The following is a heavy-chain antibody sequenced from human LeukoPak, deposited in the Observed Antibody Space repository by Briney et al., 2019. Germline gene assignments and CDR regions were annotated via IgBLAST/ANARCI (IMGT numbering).Heavy chain of an antibody. CDR3: AREPDRQKYSYGYYDY. CDR2: IYYSGST. D-gene: IGHD5-18*01. CDR1: GGSISSYY. V-gene: IGHV4-59*12. J-gene: IGHJ4*02. Sequence: SETLSLTCTVSGGSISSYYWSWIRQPPGKGLEWIGYIYYSGSTNYNPSLKSRVTISVDTSKNQFSLKLSSVTAADTAVYYCAREPDRQKYSYGYYDYWGQGTLVTVSS.